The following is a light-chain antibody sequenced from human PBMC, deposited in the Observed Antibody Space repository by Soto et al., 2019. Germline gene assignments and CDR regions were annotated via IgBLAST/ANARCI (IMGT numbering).Light chain of an antibody. CDR2: GTS. J-gene: IGKJ1*01. Sequence: EIVLTQSPGTLSLSPGERATLSCRASQGVSSGYLAWYQQNPGQAPRLLISGTSSRATGIPDRFSGSGSGTDFTLTINGLEPEDFAVYYCHQYGSSPTTLGQGTKVDI. CDR3: HQYGSSPTT. V-gene: IGKV3-20*01. CDR1: QGVSSGY.